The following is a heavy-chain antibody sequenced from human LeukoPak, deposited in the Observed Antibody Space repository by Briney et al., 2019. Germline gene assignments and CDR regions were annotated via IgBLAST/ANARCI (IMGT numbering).Heavy chain of an antibody. J-gene: IGHJ4*02. CDR2: ISGSGGST. D-gene: IGHD3-22*01. CDR3: AEDPRSSGYYY. CDR1: GFTFSSYA. Sequence: GGSLRLSCAASGFTFSSYAMSWVRQAPGKGLEWVSAISGSGGSTYYAESVKGRFTISRDNSKNTLYLQMNSLRAEDTAVYYCAEDPRSSGYYYWGQGTLVTVSS. V-gene: IGHV3-23*01.